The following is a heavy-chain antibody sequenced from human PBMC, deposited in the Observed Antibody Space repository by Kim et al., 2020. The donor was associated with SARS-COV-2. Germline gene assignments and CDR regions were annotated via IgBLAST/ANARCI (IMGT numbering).Heavy chain of an antibody. CDR3: ARGPNPLPAYYDFWSGYSVALGGYLDL. J-gene: IGHJ2*01. V-gene: IGHV7-4-1*02. CDR2: INTNTGNP. CDR1: GYTFTSYA. Sequence: ASVKVSCKASGYTFTSYAMNWVRQAPGQGLEWMGWINTNTGNPTYAQGFTGRFVFSLDTSVSTAYLQISSLKAEDTAVYYCARGPNPLPAYYDFWSGYSVALGGYLDLWRRGTLVTVSS. D-gene: IGHD3-3*01.